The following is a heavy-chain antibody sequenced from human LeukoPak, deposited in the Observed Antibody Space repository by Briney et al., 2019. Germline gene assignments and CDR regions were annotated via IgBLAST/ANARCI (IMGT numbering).Heavy chain of an antibody. V-gene: IGHV1-18*01. D-gene: IGHD6-19*01. J-gene: IGHJ4*02. CDR1: GYTFTSYG. CDR3: ARDSSYSSVSRASDY. CDR2: ISAYNGNT. Sequence: ASVKVSCKASGYTFTSYGISWVRQAPGQGLEWMGWISAYNGNTNCAQKLQGRVTMTTDTSTSTAYMELRSLRSDDTAVYYCARDSSYSSVSRASDYWGQGTLVTVSS.